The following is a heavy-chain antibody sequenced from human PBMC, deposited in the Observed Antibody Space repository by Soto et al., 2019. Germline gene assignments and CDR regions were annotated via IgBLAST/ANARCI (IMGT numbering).Heavy chain of an antibody. J-gene: IGHJ4*02. CDR3: AKDYIGSSGYSSVLFDY. CDR1: GFTFSSYA. Sequence: GGSLRLSCAASGFTFSSYAMSWVRQAPGKGLEWVSAISGSGGSTYYADSVKGRFTISRDNSKNTLYLQMNSLRAEDTAVYYCAKDYIGSSGYSSVLFDYWGQGTLVTVSS. CDR2: ISGSGGST. V-gene: IGHV3-23*01. D-gene: IGHD3-22*01.